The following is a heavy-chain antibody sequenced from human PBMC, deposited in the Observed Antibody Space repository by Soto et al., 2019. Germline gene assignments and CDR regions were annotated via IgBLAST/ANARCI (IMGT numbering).Heavy chain of an antibody. CDR2: INAGNGNT. V-gene: IGHV1-3*01. CDR1: GYTFSNYA. J-gene: IGHJ6*02. CDR3: ARTGYSYGNRYYYYYYGMDV. D-gene: IGHD5-18*01. Sequence: GASVKVSCKASGYTFSNYAMHWVRQAPGQRLEWMGWINAGNGNTKYSQKFQGRVTITRDTSASTAYMELSSLRSEDTAVYYCARTGYSYGNRYYYYYYGMDVWGQGTTVTVSS.